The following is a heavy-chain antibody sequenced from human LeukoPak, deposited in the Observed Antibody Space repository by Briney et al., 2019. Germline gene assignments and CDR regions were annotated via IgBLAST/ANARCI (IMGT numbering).Heavy chain of an antibody. J-gene: IGHJ4*02. CDR2: ISSSSSYI. V-gene: IGHV3-21*01. CDR3: ATPVQMNYVNY. D-gene: IGHD1-7*01. CDR1: GFTFSSYS. Sequence: GGSLRLSGAASGFTFSSYSMNWVRQAPGKGLDSVSSISSSSSYIYYADPVKGRFTISRDNAKNSLYLQMNSMRAEDTAVYYCATPVQMNYVNYWGQGTLVSVSS.